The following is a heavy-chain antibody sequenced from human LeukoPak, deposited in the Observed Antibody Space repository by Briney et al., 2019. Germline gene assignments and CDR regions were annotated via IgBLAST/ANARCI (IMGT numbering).Heavy chain of an antibody. Sequence: ASVKVSCKASGYSFSGHGITWVRQAPGQGLEWMGWISAYNGNTKYAQNLQGRVTMTTDISTSTAYMELRSLRSDDTAVYYCARVYNRGSGYENWFDPWGQGTLVTVSS. CDR3: ARVYNRGSGYENWFDP. D-gene: IGHD3-3*01. CDR1: GYSFSGHG. J-gene: IGHJ5*02. V-gene: IGHV1-18*01. CDR2: ISAYNGNT.